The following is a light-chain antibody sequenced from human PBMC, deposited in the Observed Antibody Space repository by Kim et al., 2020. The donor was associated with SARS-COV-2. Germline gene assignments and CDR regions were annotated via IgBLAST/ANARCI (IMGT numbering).Light chain of an antibody. CDR1: KLGDKY. V-gene: IGLV3-1*01. Sequence: ELTQPPSVSVSPGQTASITCSGDKLGDKYACWYQQKPGQSPVLVIYQDSKRPSGIPERFSGSNSGNTATLTISGTQAMDEADYYCQAWDSSTLYVFGT. CDR3: QAWDSSTLYV. J-gene: IGLJ1*01. CDR2: QDS.